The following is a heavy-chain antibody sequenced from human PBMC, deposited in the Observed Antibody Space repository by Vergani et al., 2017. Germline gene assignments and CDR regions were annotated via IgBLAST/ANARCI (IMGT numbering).Heavy chain of an antibody. CDR2: ICHTEDT. Sequence: QVQLQESGPGLVKPPGTLSLTCAVSGDSISSNNCWTWVRQPPGKGLEWIGEICHTEDTKYSPSLKSRVTVAVDESRNLFSQGLNSVTAAGTAVYFCATSGYRRWGYYFDYWGQGVLVTVSS. V-gene: IGHV4-4*01. D-gene: IGHD2-2*02. CDR3: ATSGYRRWGYYFDY. J-gene: IGHJ4*02. CDR1: GDSISSNNC.